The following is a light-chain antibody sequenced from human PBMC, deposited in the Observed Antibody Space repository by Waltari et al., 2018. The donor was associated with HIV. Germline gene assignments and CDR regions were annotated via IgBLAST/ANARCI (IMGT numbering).Light chain of an antibody. V-gene: IGLV2-14*03. CDR2: DVS. CDR1: SNDVGSSNY. Sequence: QSALTQPASVSGSPGQSITISCTGTSNDVGSSNYVSWHQQHPGEAPKLIIHDVSDRPSAISNRFSGSKSGNTASLTISGLQTEDEADYYCSSYTSSTTYVFGTGTRVTVL. J-gene: IGLJ1*01. CDR3: SSYTSSTTYV.